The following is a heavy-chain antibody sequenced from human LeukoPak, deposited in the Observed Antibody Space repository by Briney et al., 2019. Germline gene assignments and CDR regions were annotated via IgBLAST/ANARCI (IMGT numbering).Heavy chain of an antibody. Sequence: GESLKISCKGSGYSFTSYWIGWVRQMPGKGLEWMGIIYPGGSDTRYSPSFQGQVTISADKSISTAYLQWSSLKASDTAMYYCARRRSSGYYPDDAFDIWGQGTMVTVSS. CDR2: IYPGGSDT. CDR3: ARRRSSGYYPDDAFDI. J-gene: IGHJ3*02. CDR1: GYSFTSYW. V-gene: IGHV5-51*01. D-gene: IGHD3-22*01.